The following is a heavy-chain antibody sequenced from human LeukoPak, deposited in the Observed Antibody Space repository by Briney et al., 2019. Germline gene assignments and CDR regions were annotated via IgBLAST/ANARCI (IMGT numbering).Heavy chain of an antibody. CDR3: TRTWWTEACSDSSCFTPDFDY. CDR2: INSNSGAT. J-gene: IGHJ4*02. D-gene: IGHD2-2*02. CDR1: GYTFINYQ. V-gene: IGHV1-2*06. Sequence: ASVTVSCRTSGYTFINYQIHWVRQAPDQGLEWMGRINSNSGATVFAQKFQGRVTMTRDTSINTVYMELSSLEFDDTAVYYCTRTWWTEACSDSSCFTPDFDYWGQGTPVTVSS.